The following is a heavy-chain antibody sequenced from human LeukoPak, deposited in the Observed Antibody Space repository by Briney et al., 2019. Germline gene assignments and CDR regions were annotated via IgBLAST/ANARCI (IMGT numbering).Heavy chain of an antibody. D-gene: IGHD6-13*01. Sequence: TGGSLRLSCAASGFTFSSYGMHWVRQAPGKGLEWVAFIRYDGSNKYYADSVKGRFTISRDNSKNTLYLQMNSLRAEDTAVYYCAKDRWEAAAGRGTFDYWGQGALVTVSS. V-gene: IGHV3-30*02. CDR3: AKDRWEAAAGRGTFDY. CDR1: GFTFSSYG. J-gene: IGHJ4*02. CDR2: IRYDGSNK.